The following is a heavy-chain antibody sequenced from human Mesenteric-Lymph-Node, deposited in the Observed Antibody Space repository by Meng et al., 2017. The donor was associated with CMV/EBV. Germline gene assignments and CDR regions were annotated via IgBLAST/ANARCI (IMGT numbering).Heavy chain of an antibody. D-gene: IGHD2-2*01. CDR2: IWYDGSNK. V-gene: IGHV3-30*02. J-gene: IGHJ6*02. CDR3: SRWEYQLTNYYYHGMDV. CDR1: GFTFSNYA. Sequence: GESLKISCAASGFTFSNYAMHWVRQAPGKGLEWVAFIWYDGSNKYYVDSVKGRFTISRDNSKNTMYLQLNSLRAEDTAVYYCSRWEYQLTNYYYHGMDVWGQGTTVTVSS.